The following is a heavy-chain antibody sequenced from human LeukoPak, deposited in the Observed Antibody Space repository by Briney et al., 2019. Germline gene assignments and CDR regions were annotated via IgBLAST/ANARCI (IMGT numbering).Heavy chain of an antibody. CDR2: ISSSSSYI. Sequence: PGGSLRLSCAASGFTFGSYSMNWVRQAPGKGLEWVSSISSSSSYIYYADSVKGRFTISRDNAKNSLYLQMNSLRAEDTAVYYCARDRSGWYLFDYWGQGTLVTVSS. CDR1: GFTFGSYS. J-gene: IGHJ4*02. D-gene: IGHD6-19*01. V-gene: IGHV3-21*01. CDR3: ARDRSGWYLFDY.